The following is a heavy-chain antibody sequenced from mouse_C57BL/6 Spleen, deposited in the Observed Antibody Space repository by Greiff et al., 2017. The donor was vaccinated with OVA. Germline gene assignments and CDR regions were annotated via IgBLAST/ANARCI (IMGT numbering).Heavy chain of an antibody. CDR1: GFTFSSYA. CDR3: ARVVYAMDY. Sequence: EVKLMESGGGLVKPGGSLKLSCAASGFTFSSYAMSWVRQTPEKRLEWVATISDGGSYTYYPDNVKGRFTISRDNAKNNLYLQMSHLKSEDTAMYYCARVVYAMDYWGQGTSVTVSS. V-gene: IGHV5-4*03. CDR2: ISDGGSYT. J-gene: IGHJ4*01.